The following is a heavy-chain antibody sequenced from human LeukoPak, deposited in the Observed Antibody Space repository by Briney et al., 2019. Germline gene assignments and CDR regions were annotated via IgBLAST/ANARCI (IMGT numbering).Heavy chain of an antibody. Sequence: GGSLRLSCAAPGFTFSSYSMNWVRQAPGKGLEWVSSISSSSSYIYYADSVKGRFTISRDNAKNSLYLQMNSLRAEDTAVYYCAREQLVVYYYYYYMDVWGKGTTVTVSS. CDR2: ISSSSSYI. D-gene: IGHD6-13*01. CDR3: AREQLVVYYYYYYMDV. J-gene: IGHJ6*03. CDR1: GFTFSSYS. V-gene: IGHV3-21*01.